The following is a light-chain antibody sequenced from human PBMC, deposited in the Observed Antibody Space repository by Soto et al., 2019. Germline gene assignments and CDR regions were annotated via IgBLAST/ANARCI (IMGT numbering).Light chain of an antibody. CDR2: DAC. V-gene: IGKV3D-15*01. CDR1: QSVSRN. Sequence: EIVMTQSPATLSVSPGERATLSCRASQSVSRNLAWYQQKPGQAPRLLNYDACTRATVPPGSISGRGPGKKFTPSSSILQAEYFADYCCQQYNNWPITFGQGTRLEIK. CDR3: QQYNNWPIT. J-gene: IGKJ5*01.